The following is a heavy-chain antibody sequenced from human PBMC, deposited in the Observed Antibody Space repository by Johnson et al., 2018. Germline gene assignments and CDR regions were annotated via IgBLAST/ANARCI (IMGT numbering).Heavy chain of an antibody. Sequence: VQLVESGGALVQPGGSLRLSCAASGFTFSNFWMHWVRQAPGKGLVWVSRINSDGNTTGYADSVKGRFTISRDNAKNTLYLQMNSLRAEDTAVYYCTRGRYYARDVWGQGTTVTVSS. J-gene: IGHJ6*02. CDR1: GFTFSNFW. V-gene: IGHV3-74*02. CDR2: INSDGNTT. CDR3: TRGRYYARDV.